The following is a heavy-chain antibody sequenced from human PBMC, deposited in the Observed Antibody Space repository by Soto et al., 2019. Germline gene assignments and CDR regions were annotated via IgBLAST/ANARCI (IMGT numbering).Heavy chain of an antibody. D-gene: IGHD2-2*01. V-gene: IGHV3-21*01. J-gene: IGHJ5*02. CDR1: GFTFSSYS. CDR2: ISSSSSYI. CDR3: ASAPGVPAYNWFDP. Sequence: GGSLRLSCAASGFTFSSYSMNWVRQAPGKGLEWVSSISSSSSYIYYADSVKGRFTISRDNAKNSLYLQMNSLRAEDTAVYYCASAPGVPAYNWFDPWGQGTLVTVSS.